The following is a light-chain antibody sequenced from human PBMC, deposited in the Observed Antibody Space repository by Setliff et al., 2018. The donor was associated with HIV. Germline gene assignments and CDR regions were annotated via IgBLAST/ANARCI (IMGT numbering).Light chain of an antibody. CDR1: SSDVERYNL. J-gene: IGLJ1*01. CDR2: QAT. Sequence: QSVLTPPAAVSGSTGQSITISCTGTSSDVERYNLVSWYQQHPCKAYKLMINQATKRPSVVSNRCSGSKSCNTASLTISGLQDEDEAYYYCCSNTGSNTYVFGHGTKVTVL. V-gene: IGLV2-23*01. CDR3: CSNTGSNTYV.